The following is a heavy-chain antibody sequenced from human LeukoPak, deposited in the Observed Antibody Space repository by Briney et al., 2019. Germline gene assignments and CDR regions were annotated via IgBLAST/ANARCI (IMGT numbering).Heavy chain of an antibody. J-gene: IGHJ6*03. CDR3: ARVAAEVVGVPGAIGFGWLRRDYYYMDV. Sequence: ASVKVSFHASVYTFTSYYMHWVRQGPGEGLEWMGIINPSGGSTSYEQKLRGRVTMTRDMSTSTVYMELSSLRSEDTAVYYCARVAAEVVGVPGAIGFGWLRRDYYYMDVWGKGTTVTVSS. CDR2: INPSGGST. D-gene: IGHD2-2*02. V-gene: IGHV1-46*04. CDR1: VYTFTSYY.